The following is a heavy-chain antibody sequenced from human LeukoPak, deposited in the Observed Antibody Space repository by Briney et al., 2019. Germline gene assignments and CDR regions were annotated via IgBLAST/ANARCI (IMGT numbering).Heavy chain of an antibody. Sequence: GRSLRLSCAASGFTFSSYAMHWVRQAPGKGLEWVAVISYDGSNKYYADSVKGRFTISRDNSKNTLYLQMNSLRAEDTAVYYCARDYVAVAQLDYRGQGTLVTVSS. CDR1: GFTFSSYA. D-gene: IGHD6-19*01. CDR3: ARDYVAVAQLDY. CDR2: ISYDGSNK. V-gene: IGHV3-30*04. J-gene: IGHJ4*02.